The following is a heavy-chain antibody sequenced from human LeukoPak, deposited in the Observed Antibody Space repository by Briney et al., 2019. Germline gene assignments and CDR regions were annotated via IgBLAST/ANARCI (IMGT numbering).Heavy chain of an antibody. CDR1: GFTFDDYG. CDR3: ARDGRLLLIMTFDY. CDR2: INWNGGST. V-gene: IGHV3-20*04. D-gene: IGHD3-22*01. Sequence: GGSLRLSCAASGFTFDDYGMSWVCQAPGKGLEWVSGINWNGGSTGYADSVKGRFTISRDNAKNSLYLQMNSLRAEDTALYYCARDGRLLLIMTFDYWGQGTLVTVSS. J-gene: IGHJ4*02.